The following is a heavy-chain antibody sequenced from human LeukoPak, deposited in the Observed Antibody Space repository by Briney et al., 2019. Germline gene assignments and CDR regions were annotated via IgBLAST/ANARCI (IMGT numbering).Heavy chain of an antibody. Sequence: PGGSLRLSCAAPGFTFVDYGMSWVRQAPGKGLEWVSGINWNGGRTGYADSVKGRFTISRDNAKNSLYLQMNSLRAEDTALYYCARAQYDGLLPDYWGQGTLVTVSS. CDR3: ARAQYDGLLPDY. CDR1: GFTFVDYG. J-gene: IGHJ4*02. V-gene: IGHV3-20*04. CDR2: INWNGGRT. D-gene: IGHD1-26*01.